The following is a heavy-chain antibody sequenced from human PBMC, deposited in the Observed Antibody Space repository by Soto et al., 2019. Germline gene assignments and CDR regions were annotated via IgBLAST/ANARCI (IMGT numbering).Heavy chain of an antibody. CDR1: GGSISSYY. Sequence: SETLSLTCTVSGGSISSYYWSWIRQPPGKGLEWIGYIYYSGSTNYNPSLKSRVTISVDTSKNQFSLKLSSVTAADTAVYYCARDRKKYYYDSSGYSNAFDIWGQGTMVTVSS. CDR3: ARDRKKYYYDSSGYSNAFDI. CDR2: IYYSGST. J-gene: IGHJ3*02. D-gene: IGHD3-22*01. V-gene: IGHV4-59*01.